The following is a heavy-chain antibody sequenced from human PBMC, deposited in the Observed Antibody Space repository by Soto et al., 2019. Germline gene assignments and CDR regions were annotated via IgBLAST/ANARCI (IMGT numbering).Heavy chain of an antibody. CDR3: ARDRRGSGWYDYFDY. CDR2: IWNDGSNE. J-gene: IGHJ4*02. V-gene: IGHV3-33*01. CDR1: GFTFSSYG. Sequence: ESGGGVVQPGRSLRLSCAASGFTFSSYGMHWVRQAPGKGLEWVAVIWNDGSNENYADSVKGRFTISRDNSKNTLYLQMNSLRAEDTALYYCARDRRGSGWYDYFDYWGQGTLVTVSS. D-gene: IGHD6-19*01.